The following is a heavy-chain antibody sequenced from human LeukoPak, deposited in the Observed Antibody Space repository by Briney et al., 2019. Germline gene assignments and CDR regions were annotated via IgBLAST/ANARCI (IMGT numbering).Heavy chain of an antibody. CDR3: ASPVRGKDAFDI. CDR1: GYTFTSYD. CDR2: MNPNSGNT. Sequence: ASVKVSCKASGYTFTSYDINWVRQATGQGLEWMGWMNPNSGNTGYAQKFQGRVTMTRNTSMSTAYMELSSLRSEDTAVYYCASPVRGKDAFDIWGQGTMVTVSS. V-gene: IGHV1-8*01. D-gene: IGHD3-10*01. J-gene: IGHJ3*02.